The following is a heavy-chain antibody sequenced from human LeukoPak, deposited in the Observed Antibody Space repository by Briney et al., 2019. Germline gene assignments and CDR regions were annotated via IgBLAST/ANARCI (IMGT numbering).Heavy chain of an antibody. J-gene: IGHJ6*02. Sequence: GGSLRLSCAASGFTFSSYAMSWVRQAPGKGLEWVSVISGAGGSTYYADSVKSRFTISRDNSKNTLYLQMNSLRAEDTAVYYCAKVGEYCSSTSCYSPRDVWGQGTTVTVSS. CDR3: AKVGEYCSSTSCYSPRDV. CDR2: ISGAGGST. CDR1: GFTFSSYA. D-gene: IGHD2-2*01. V-gene: IGHV3-23*01.